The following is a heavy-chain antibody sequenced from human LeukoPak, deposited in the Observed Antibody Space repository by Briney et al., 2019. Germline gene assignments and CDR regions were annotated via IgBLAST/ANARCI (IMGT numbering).Heavy chain of an antibody. J-gene: IGHJ4*02. CDR1: GFTFSSYA. CDR2: ISYDGSNK. Sequence: GRSLRLSCAASGFTFSSYAMHWVRQAPGKGLEWVAVISYDGSNKYYADSVKGRFTISRDNSKNTLYLQMNSLRAEDTAVYYCPVPAATEYYFDYWGQGTLVTVSS. CDR3: PVPAATEYYFDY. V-gene: IGHV3-30*04. D-gene: IGHD2-2*01.